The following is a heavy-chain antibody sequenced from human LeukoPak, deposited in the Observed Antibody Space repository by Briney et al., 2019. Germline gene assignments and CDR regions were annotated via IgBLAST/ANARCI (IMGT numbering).Heavy chain of an antibody. Sequence: GGSLRLSCAASGFTVRDFWMAWFRQAPGKGLEWVAHIKEDGTAKYYVDSVRGRFTISKDDVKNSLSLQMNSLRVEDTAVYYCVRGGWELDYWGQGTLVTVSS. CDR1: GFTVRDFW. D-gene: IGHD4-23*01. CDR3: VRGGWELDY. CDR2: IKEDGTAK. J-gene: IGHJ4*02. V-gene: IGHV3-7*01.